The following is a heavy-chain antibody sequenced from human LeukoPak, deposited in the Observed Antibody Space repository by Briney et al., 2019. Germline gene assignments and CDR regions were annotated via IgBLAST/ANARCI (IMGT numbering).Heavy chain of an antibody. CDR1: GYTFTGYY. CDR3: VRDDVSP. CDR2: INPNSGGT. J-gene: IGHJ5*02. V-gene: IGHV1-2*02. Sequence: ASVKVSCKTSGYTFTGYYIHWVRQAPGQGLEWMGWINPNSGGTDYAQNFQGRVTMTRDTSISTAYMELSRLRSDDTAVYYCVRDDVSPWGQGTLVTVSS.